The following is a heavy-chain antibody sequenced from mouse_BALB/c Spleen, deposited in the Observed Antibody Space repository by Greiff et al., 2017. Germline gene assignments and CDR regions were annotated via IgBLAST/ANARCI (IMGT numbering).Heavy chain of an antibody. CDR1: GFTFTDYY. J-gene: IGHJ2*01. Sequence: EVQLVESGGGLVQPGGSLRLSFATSGFTFTDYYMSWVRQPPGKALEWLGFIRNKANGYTTEYSASVKGRFTISSDNSQSILYLQMNTLRAEDSATYYCARDKTVDYWGQGTTLTVSS. CDR3: ARDKTVDY. D-gene: IGHD4-1*01. CDR2: IRNKANGYTT. V-gene: IGHV7-3*02.